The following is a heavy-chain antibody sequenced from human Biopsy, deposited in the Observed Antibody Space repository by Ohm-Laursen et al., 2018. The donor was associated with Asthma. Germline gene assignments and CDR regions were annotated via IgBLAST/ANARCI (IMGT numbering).Heavy chain of an antibody. Sequence: ASVKVSCKASGYNFISFAIHWVRQAPGQRLEWMDWVNTGNGDTKYSQKFQGRVTITRDTSASTAYMELRSLRSEDTATHYCARTYYDFLTGQVKDVFGVWGQGTMVTVSS. V-gene: IGHV1-3*04. CDR1: GYNFISFA. D-gene: IGHD3-9*01. J-gene: IGHJ3*01. CDR2: VNTGNGDT. CDR3: ARTYYDFLTGQVKDVFGV.